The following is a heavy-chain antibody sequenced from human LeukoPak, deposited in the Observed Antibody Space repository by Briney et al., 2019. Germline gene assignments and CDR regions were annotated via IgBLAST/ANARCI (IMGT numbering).Heavy chain of an antibody. J-gene: IGHJ4*02. D-gene: IGHD2-15*01. CDR1: GGSISSSSYY. CDR3: ARVVASTSIDS. V-gene: IGHV4-39*07. CDR2: IYYSGST. Sequence: SETLSLTCTVSGGSISSSSYYWGWIRQPPGKGLEWIGSIYYSGSTYYNPSLKSRVTISVDPSKNRFSLKLTSVTAADTAVYYCARVVASTSIDSWGQGTLVTVSS.